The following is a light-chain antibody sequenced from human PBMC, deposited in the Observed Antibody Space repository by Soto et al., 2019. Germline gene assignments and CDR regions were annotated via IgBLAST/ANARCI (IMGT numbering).Light chain of an antibody. CDR1: ESVSSTS. Sequence: EIVLTQSPGTLSLSPGERATLSCRASESVSSTSLAWYQQKPGQAPRLLMYGVSSRATGIPDRVSGSGSGTDFTLTINRLEPEDFAVYFCQQYDNSVWTFGQGTKVDIK. CDR3: QQYDNSVWT. CDR2: GVS. V-gene: IGKV3-20*01. J-gene: IGKJ1*01.